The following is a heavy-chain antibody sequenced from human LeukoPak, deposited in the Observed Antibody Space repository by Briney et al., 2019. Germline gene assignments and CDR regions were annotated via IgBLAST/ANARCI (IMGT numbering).Heavy chain of an antibody. V-gene: IGHV1-18*01. D-gene: IGHD3-3*01. CDR3: ARGGAYYDFWSGYSRLGRGNAFDI. CDR2: ISAYNGNT. CDR1: GYTFTSYG. J-gene: IGHJ3*02. Sequence: ASVKVSCKASGYTFTSYGISWVRQAPGQGLEWMGWISAYNGNTNYAQKLQGRVTMTTDTSTGTAYMELRSLRSDDTAVYYCARGGAYYDFWSGYSRLGRGNAFDIWGQGTMVTVSS.